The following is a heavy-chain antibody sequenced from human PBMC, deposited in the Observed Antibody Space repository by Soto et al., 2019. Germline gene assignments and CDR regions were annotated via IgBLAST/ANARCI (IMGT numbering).Heavy chain of an antibody. D-gene: IGHD3-9*01. CDR1: GGSISSYY. J-gene: IGHJ6*02. V-gene: IGHV4-59*01. Sequence: SETLSLTCTVSGGSISSYYWSWIRQPPGKGLEWIGYIYYSGSTNYNPSLKSRVTISVDTSKNQFSLKLSSVTAADTAVYYCARAIDRRYMDVWGQGTTVTVSS. CDR3: ARAIDRRYMDV. CDR2: IYYSGST.